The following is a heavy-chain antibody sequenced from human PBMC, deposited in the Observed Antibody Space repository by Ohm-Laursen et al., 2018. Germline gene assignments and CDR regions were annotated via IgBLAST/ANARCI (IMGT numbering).Heavy chain of an antibody. J-gene: IGHJ5*02. V-gene: IGHV3-53*01. CDR1: GFTVSSNY. D-gene: IGHD6-13*01. CDR3: TRDGRGSSWSTNYFDP. Sequence: SLRLSCAASGFTVSSNYMSWVRQAPGKGLEWVSVIYSGGSTYYADSVKGRFTISRDNAKNSLFLQMNSLRADDTAVYYCTRDGRGSSWSTNYFDPWGQGTLVTVSS. CDR2: IYSGGST.